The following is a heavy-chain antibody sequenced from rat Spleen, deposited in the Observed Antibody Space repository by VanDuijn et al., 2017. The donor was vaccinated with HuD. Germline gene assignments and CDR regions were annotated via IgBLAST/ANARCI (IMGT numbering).Heavy chain of an antibody. J-gene: IGHJ3*01. CDR3: ARAGSAAISLGNWFAY. CDR1: XXSLTRYH. Sequence: QVQLXESGPGXXXPSXXXSLXXTVXXXSLTRYHVHXVRQXXGKGLEWMGEMWSDGNTSYNSALKSRLSISRETTKSQVFLKMSSLQTEDTATYYCARAGSAAISLGNWFAYWGQGTLVTVSS. V-gene: IGHV2-32*01. CDR2: MWSDGNT. D-gene: IGHD1-2*01.